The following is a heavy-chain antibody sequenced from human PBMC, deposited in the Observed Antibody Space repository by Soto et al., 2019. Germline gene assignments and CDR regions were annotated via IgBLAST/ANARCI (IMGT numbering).Heavy chain of an antibody. J-gene: IGHJ5*02. CDR1: GYSLRNYA. CDR3: ASVDSPSATRGSFGA. Sequence: QVQLVQSGPEVKKPGASVRVSCKASGYSLRNYAFAWVRQAPGQGLEWMAWLSGYNGDTQYAQKFQGRVSLTTDISLNTASISLTTFRSQDTALYYCASVDSPSATRGSFGAWGQGTLVTVSS. V-gene: IGHV1-18*01. D-gene: IGHD2-15*01. CDR2: LSGYNGDT.